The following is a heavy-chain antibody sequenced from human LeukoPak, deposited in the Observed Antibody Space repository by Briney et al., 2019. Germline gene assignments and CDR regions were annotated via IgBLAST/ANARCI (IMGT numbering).Heavy chain of an antibody. Sequence: GRSLRLSCAASGFTFSSYGMHWVRQAPGKGLEWVALIWYDGSKEYFADSVKGRFTISRDNSKNTLYLQMNSLRAEDTAVYYCAKDQTYYYDSSGQWDPYYFDYWGQGTLVTVSS. CDR2: IWYDGSKE. J-gene: IGHJ4*02. CDR1: GFTFSSYG. CDR3: AKDQTYYYDSSGQWDPYYFDY. V-gene: IGHV3-33*06. D-gene: IGHD3-22*01.